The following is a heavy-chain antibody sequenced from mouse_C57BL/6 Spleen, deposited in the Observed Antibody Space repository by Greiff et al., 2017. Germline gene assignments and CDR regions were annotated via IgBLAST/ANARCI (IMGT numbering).Heavy chain of an antibody. CDR1: GYAFSSSW. V-gene: IGHV1-82*01. CDR2: IYPGDGDT. CDR3: ANHYYGSGIDY. J-gene: IGHJ2*01. Sequence: QVQLKQSGPELVKPGASVKISCKASGYAFSSSWMNWVKQRPGKGLEWIGRIYPGDGDTNYNGKFKGKATLTADKSSSTASMQLSSLTSEDSAVYFCANHYYGSGIDYWGQGTTLTVSS. D-gene: IGHD1-1*01.